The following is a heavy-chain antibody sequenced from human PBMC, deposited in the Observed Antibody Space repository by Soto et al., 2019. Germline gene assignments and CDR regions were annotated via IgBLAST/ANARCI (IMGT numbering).Heavy chain of an antibody. Sequence: GGSLRLSCAASGFTFSSYAMSWVRQAPGKGLEWVSAISGSGGSTYYADSVKGRFTISRDNSKNTLYLQMSSLRAEDTAVYYCAKDHFWSGYYYSPLVYWGQGTLVTVSS. D-gene: IGHD3-3*02. CDR3: AKDHFWSGYYYSPLVY. J-gene: IGHJ4*02. CDR1: GFTFSSYA. CDR2: ISGSGGST. V-gene: IGHV3-23*01.